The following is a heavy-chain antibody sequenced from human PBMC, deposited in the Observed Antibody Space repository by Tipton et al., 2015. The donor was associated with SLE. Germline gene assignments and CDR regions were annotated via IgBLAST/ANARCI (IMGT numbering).Heavy chain of an antibody. CDR1: GGSTTTSRNY. Sequence: TLSLTCIVSGGSTTTSRNYWGWIRQPPGKGLEWIASIHYAGSTYYNPSLKSRVTISVDTSKNQFSLKLSSVTAADTAIYYCARQSPDVPHTAAFDHWGQGTLVTVSS. J-gene: IGHJ4*02. CDR2: IHYAGST. CDR3: ARQSPDVPHTAAFDH. V-gene: IGHV4-39*07. D-gene: IGHD2-21*02.